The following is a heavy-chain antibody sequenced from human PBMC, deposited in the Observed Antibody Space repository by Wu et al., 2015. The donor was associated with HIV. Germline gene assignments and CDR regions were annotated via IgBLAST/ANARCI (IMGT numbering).Heavy chain of an antibody. CDR1: GYTFTSYD. Sequence: QVQLVQSVAEVKKPGASVKVSCKASGYTFTSYDINWVRQATGQGLEWMGWMNPNSGNTGYAQKFQGRVTITRNTSISTAYMELSSLRSEDTAVYYCARGYPEYSSSSSAFDIWGQGTMVTVSS. V-gene: IGHV1-8*03. J-gene: IGHJ3*02. CDR3: ARGYPEYSSSSSAFDI. D-gene: IGHD6-6*01. CDR2: MNPNSGNT.